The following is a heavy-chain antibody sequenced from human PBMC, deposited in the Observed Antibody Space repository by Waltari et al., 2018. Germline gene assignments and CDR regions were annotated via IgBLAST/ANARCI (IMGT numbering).Heavy chain of an antibody. D-gene: IGHD6-13*01. Sequence: QVQLQQWGAGLLKPSETLSLTCAVYGGSFSGYYWSWIRQPPGKGLEWIGEINHSGSTNYNPSLKGRVTISVDTSKNQFSLKLSSVTAADTAVYYCARVGRKQQPPHMDVWGKGTTVTVSS. V-gene: IGHV4-34*01. CDR2: INHSGST. CDR3: ARVGRKQQPPHMDV. J-gene: IGHJ6*03. CDR1: GGSFSGYY.